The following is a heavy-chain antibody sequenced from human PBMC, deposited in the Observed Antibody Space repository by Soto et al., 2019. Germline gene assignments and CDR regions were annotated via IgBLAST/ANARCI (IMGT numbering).Heavy chain of an antibody. Sequence: GGSLRLSCAASGFTFSSYAMSWVRQAPGKGLEWVSAISGSGGSTYYADSVKGRFTISRDNSKNTLYLQMNSLRAEDTAVYYCARVLRVVVSAALKPLDIYGMDLRGQGTTVTVSS. CDR2: ISGSGGST. CDR3: ARVLRVVVSAALKPLDIYGMDL. D-gene: IGHD2-2*01. CDR1: GFTFSSYA. J-gene: IGHJ6*02. V-gene: IGHV3-23*01.